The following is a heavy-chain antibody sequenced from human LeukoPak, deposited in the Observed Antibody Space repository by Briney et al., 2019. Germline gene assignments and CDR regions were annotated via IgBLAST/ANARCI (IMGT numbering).Heavy chain of an antibody. CDR2: ISWNSGSI. Sequence: GRSLRLSCAASGFTFDDYAMHWVRQAPGKGLEWVSGISWNSGSIGYADSVKGRFTISRDNSKNTLYLQMNSLRAEDTAVYYCAKDHSSGYYAMYYFDYWGQGTLVTVSS. CDR3: AKDHSSGYYAMYYFDY. CDR1: GFTFDDYA. V-gene: IGHV3-9*01. D-gene: IGHD3-22*01. J-gene: IGHJ4*02.